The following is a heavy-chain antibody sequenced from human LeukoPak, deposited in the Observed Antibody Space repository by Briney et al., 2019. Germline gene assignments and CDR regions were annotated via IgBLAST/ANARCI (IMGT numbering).Heavy chain of an antibody. CDR3: ARVMFVTTEPHGWFDP. V-gene: IGHV3-30*01. D-gene: IGHD4-11*01. Sequence: GRSLRLSCAASGFTFSSYAMHWVRQAPGKGLEWAAVISYDGSNKYYADSVKGRFTISRDNSKNTLYLQMNSLRAEDTAVYYCARVMFVTTEPHGWFDPWGQGTLVTVSS. J-gene: IGHJ5*02. CDR2: ISYDGSNK. CDR1: GFTFSSYA.